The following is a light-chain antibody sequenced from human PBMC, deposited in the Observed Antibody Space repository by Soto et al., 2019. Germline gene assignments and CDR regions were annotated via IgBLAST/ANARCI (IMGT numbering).Light chain of an antibody. CDR1: QSGTNNY. J-gene: IGKJ2*01. CDR2: GSS. CDR3: HQYGSSHPYT. V-gene: IGKV3-20*01. Sequence: EVVLTQSPGTLSLSPGERATLSCRASQSGTNNYLAWYQQRPGQAPRLLIFGSSDRATGIPDRFSGSGSGTDFTLTISRLETEEFAVYYCHQYGSSHPYTFGQGTKLEIK.